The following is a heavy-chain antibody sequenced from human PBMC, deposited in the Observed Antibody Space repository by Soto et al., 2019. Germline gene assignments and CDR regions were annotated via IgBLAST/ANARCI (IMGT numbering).Heavy chain of an antibody. CDR1: GYTFTSYG. Sequence: ASVKVSCKASGYTFTSYGISWVRQAPGQGLEWMGWISAYNGNTNYAQKLQGRVTMTTDTSTSTAYMELRSLRSDDTAVYYCARDTQYCISTSCYEGAYYYYGMDVWG. CDR2: ISAYNGNT. J-gene: IGHJ6*02. V-gene: IGHV1-18*01. D-gene: IGHD2-2*01. CDR3: ARDTQYCISTSCYEGAYYYYGMDV.